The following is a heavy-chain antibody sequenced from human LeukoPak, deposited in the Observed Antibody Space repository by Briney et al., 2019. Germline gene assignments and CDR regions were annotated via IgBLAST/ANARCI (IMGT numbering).Heavy chain of an antibody. CDR2: INTNTGNP. D-gene: IGHD5-18*01. V-gene: IGHV7-4-1*02. CDR1: GYTFTIYA. Sequence: ASVNVSCKASGYTFTIYAMNWVRQAPGQGLEWMGWINTNTGNPTYAQGFTGRFVFSLDTSVSTAYLQISSLKAEDTAVYYCARDRIQLWLQSHTTPDFWGQGTLVTVSS. J-gene: IGHJ4*02. CDR3: ARDRIQLWLQSHTTPDF.